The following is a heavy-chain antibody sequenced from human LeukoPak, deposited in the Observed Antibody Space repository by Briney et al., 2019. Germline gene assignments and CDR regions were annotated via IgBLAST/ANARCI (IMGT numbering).Heavy chain of an antibody. CDR2: ISAYNGNT. J-gene: IGHJ5*02. CDR3: ARVPAAAINNWFDP. V-gene: IGHV1-18*04. D-gene: IGHD6-13*01. CDR1: GYTFTGYY. Sequence: GASVKVSCKASGYTFTGYYMHWVRQAPGQGLEWMGWISAYNGNTNYAQKLQGRVTMTTDTSTSTAYMELRSLRSDDTAVYYCARVPAAAINNWFDPWGQGTLVTVSS.